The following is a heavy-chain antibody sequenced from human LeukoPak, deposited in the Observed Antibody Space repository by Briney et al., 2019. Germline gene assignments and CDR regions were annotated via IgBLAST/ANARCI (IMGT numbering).Heavy chain of an antibody. J-gene: IGHJ4*02. D-gene: IGHD6-6*01. CDR2: IKQDGSEK. V-gene: IGHV3-7*04. CDR3: ARDRSIASDY. CDR1: GFTFSRFW. Sequence: QAGGSLRLSCAASGFTFSRFWMSWVRQAPGKGLEWVANIKQDGSEKYYVDSVKGRFTISRDNAKTSLYLQMNSLRAEDTAVYYCARDRSIASDYWGQGTLVTVSS.